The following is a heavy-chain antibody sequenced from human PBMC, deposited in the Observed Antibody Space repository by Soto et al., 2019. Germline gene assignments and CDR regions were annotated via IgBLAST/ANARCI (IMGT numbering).Heavy chain of an antibody. CDR1: GGSISSGDYY. Sequence: QVQLQESGPGLVKPSQTLSLTCTVSGGSISSGDYYWSWIRQPPGKGLEWIGYIYYSGSTYYNPSLKSRVTISVDTSKNQFSLKLSSVTAADTAVYYCDGYCSGGSCYSGGAFDIWGQGTMVTVSS. CDR3: DGYCSGGSCYSGGAFDI. D-gene: IGHD2-15*01. V-gene: IGHV4-30-4*01. J-gene: IGHJ3*02. CDR2: IYYSGST.